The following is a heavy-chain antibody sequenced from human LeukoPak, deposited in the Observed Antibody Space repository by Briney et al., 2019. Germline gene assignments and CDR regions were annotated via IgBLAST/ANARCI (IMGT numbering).Heavy chain of an antibody. V-gene: IGHV3-30*18. CDR1: GFTFSSYG. Sequence: GGSLRLSCVASGFTFSSYGMHWVRQAPGKGLEWVAVISYDGSNKYYADSVKGRFTISRDNSKNTLYLQMDSLRAEDTAVYYCAKGLRYSDNWGQGTLVTVSS. D-gene: IGHD3-9*01. CDR3: AKGLRYSDN. CDR2: ISYDGSNK. J-gene: IGHJ4*02.